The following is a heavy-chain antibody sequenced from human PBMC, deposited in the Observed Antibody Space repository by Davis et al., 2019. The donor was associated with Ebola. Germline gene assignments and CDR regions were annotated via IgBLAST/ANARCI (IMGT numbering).Heavy chain of an antibody. V-gene: IGHV4-34*01. CDR3: ARVLQQVVRLDP. CDR2: INHSGNT. CDR1: GGSFSGYY. Sequence: MPSETLSLTCAVYGGSFSGYYWSWIRQPPGKGLEWIGEINHSGNTNYDPSFKSRVTISVDTSKNQFSLKVSSVTAADTAVYYCARVLQQVVRLDPWGQGTLVTVSS. D-gene: IGHD6-6*01. J-gene: IGHJ5*02.